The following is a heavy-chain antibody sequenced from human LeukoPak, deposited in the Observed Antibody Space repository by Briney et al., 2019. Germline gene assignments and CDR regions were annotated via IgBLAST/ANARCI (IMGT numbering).Heavy chain of an antibody. CDR3: ARDLYTGSNWDFFHY. D-gene: IGHD1-26*01. V-gene: IGHV3-33*01. J-gene: IGHJ4*02. Sequence: GTSLRLSCTASGFSFSSYAMHWVRQAPDKGLEWVAIVWYDGSNKYYAESVKGRFTISRDDSKNTVYLQMNSLRADDTAVYYCARDLYTGSNWDFFHYWGRETLVTVSS. CDR1: GFSFSSYA. CDR2: VWYDGSNK.